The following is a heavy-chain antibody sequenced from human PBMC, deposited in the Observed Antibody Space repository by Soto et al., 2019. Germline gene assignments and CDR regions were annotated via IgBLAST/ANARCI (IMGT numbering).Heavy chain of an antibody. CDR3: ARRLAPTISALGY. J-gene: IGHJ4*02. CDR2: ISENGDRQ. CDR1: GLTFTAST. Sequence: QEQLVQSGGGVVQAGNSLRLSCTASGLTFTASTFHWVRQAPGKGLQWVAVISENGDRQYSTESVRGRFVISRDSSKNTLYLQMNSLRPEDTDVYFCARRLAPTISALGYWGQGALVTVSS. V-gene: IGHV3-30*09. D-gene: IGHD1-26*01.